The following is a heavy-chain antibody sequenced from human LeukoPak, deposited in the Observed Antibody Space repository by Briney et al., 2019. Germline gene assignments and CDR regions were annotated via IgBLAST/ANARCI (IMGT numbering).Heavy chain of an antibody. CDR1: GGSISSYY. CDR3: ARGGYYDFWSGTLNY. V-gene: IGHV4-59*12. J-gene: IGHJ4*02. CDR2: IYYSGST. Sequence: PSETLSLTCTVSGGSISSYYWSWIRQPPGKGLEWIGYIYYSGSTNYNPSLKSRVTISVDTSKNQFSLKLSSVTAADTAVYYCARGGYYDFWSGTLNYWGQGTLVTVSS. D-gene: IGHD3-3*01.